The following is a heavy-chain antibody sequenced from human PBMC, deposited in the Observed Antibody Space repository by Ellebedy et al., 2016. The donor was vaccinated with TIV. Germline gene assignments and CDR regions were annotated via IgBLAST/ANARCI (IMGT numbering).Heavy chain of an antibody. CDR2: IIPIFGTA. V-gene: IGHV1-69*13. D-gene: IGHD2-8*01. J-gene: IGHJ6*02. CDR3: ASLNCTNGVCYDNYYYYGMDV. CDR1: GGTFSSYA. Sequence: SVKVSCXASGGTFSSYAISWVRQAPGQGLEWMGGIIPIFGTANYAQKFQGRVTITADESTSTAYMELSSLRSEDTAVYYCASLNCTNGVCYDNYYYYGMDVWGQGTTVTVSS.